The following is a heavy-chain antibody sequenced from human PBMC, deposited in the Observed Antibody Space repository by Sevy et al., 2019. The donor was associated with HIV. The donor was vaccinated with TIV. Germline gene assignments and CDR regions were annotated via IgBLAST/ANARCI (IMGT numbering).Heavy chain of an antibody. V-gene: IGHV3-21*01. D-gene: IGHD4-17*01. CDR3: ARASKDYGDYYSY. CDR1: GFTFSSYS. CDR2: ISSSSSYI. J-gene: IGHJ4*02. Sequence: GGSLRLSCAASGFTFSSYSMNWVRQAPGKGLEWVSSISSSSSYIYYADSVKGRFTISRDNAKNSLYLQMNSLRAEDTAVYYCARASKDYGDYYSYWGQGTLVTVSS.